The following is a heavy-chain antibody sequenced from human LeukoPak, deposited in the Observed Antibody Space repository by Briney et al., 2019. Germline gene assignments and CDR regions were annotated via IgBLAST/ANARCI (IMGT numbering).Heavy chain of an antibody. CDR3: ASSKEAVDIHY. V-gene: IGHV4-34*01. Sequence: PSETLSLTCAVSGGSFSGYYWSWIRQPPGKGLEWIGEINHSGSTNYNASLKSRVTVSVDSSKNQFSLRLSSVTAADTAVYYCASSKEAVDIHYWGQGTLVTVSS. CDR1: GGSFSGYY. D-gene: IGHD5-12*01. J-gene: IGHJ4*02. CDR2: INHSGST.